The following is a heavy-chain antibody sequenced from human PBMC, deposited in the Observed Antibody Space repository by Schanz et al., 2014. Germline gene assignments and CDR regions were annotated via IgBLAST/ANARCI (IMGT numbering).Heavy chain of an antibody. J-gene: IGHJ6*02. V-gene: IGHV3-23*01. CDR3: AKDGPGGSGSYSADGDMDV. CDR1: GFNFSDYA. D-gene: IGHD3-10*01. CDR2: ISGGGGTT. Sequence: EVHLLESGGGLVPPGGSLRLSCAASGFNFSDYAMCWVRQAPGKGLEWVSAISGGGGTTYYTDSVKGRFTISRDNSKSTLYLQMNSLRAEDTAVYYCAKDGPGGSGSYSADGDMDVWGQGTTXTVSS.